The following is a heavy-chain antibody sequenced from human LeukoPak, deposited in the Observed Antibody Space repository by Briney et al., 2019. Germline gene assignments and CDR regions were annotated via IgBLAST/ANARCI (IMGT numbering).Heavy chain of an antibody. Sequence: GGSLRLSCAASGFTFSSYGMHWVRQAPGKGLEWVAVISYDGSNKYYADSVKGRFTISRDNSKNTLYLQMNSLRAEDTAVYYCAKAYGETDYWGQGTLVTVSS. CDR2: ISYDGSNK. D-gene: IGHD4-17*01. CDR1: GFTFSSYG. V-gene: IGHV3-30*18. J-gene: IGHJ4*02. CDR3: AKAYGETDY.